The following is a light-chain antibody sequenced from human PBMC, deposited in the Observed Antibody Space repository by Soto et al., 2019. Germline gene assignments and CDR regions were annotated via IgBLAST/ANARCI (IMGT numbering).Light chain of an antibody. Sequence: EIVMTQSPGTLSVSTGQGATLSCRASHSVDSNLAWYQQKPGQAPRLLIYGASTRPTGIPDRFSGSGSGTEFTLTISSLQSEDFAVYYCQQYGSSPYTFGQGTKLEMK. CDR2: GAS. V-gene: IGKV3D-15*01. J-gene: IGKJ2*01. CDR1: HSVDSN. CDR3: QQYGSSPYT.